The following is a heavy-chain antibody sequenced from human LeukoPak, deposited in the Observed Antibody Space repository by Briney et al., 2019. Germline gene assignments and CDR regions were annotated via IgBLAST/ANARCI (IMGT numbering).Heavy chain of an antibody. Sequence: SETLSLTCTVSGGSVSSSGYYWGWIRQPPGKGLEWIGEIDHRETTNCNPSLKSRVTISIDMSTNQFSLRLSSVTAADTAVYFCARGPRTVYDSLTGYYYFDYWGQGTLVTVSS. CDR3: ARGPRTVYDSLTGYYYFDY. J-gene: IGHJ4*02. CDR2: IDHRETT. CDR1: GGSVSSSGYY. V-gene: IGHV4-39*07. D-gene: IGHD3-9*01.